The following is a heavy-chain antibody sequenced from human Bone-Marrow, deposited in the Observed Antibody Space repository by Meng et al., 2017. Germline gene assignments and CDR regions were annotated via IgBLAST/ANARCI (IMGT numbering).Heavy chain of an antibody. D-gene: IGHD3-10*01. CDR2: ISYDGSNK. CDR3: ANPGPTGGSGTFDY. Sequence: GGSLRLSCAASGFTFSSYAMHWVRQAPGKGLEWVAVISYDGSNKYYADSVKGRFTISRDNSKNTLYLQMNSLRAEDTAVYYCANPGPTGGSGTFDYWGQGTLVTVSS. CDR1: GFTFSSYA. V-gene: IGHV3-30*04. J-gene: IGHJ4*02.